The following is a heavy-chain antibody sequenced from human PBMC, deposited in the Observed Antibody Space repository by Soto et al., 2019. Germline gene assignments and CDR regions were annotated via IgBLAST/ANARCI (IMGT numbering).Heavy chain of an antibody. CDR3: AKDRHYGSGTYSDSYLDY. V-gene: IGHV3-23*01. CDR1: GFTFNSYA. Sequence: EVQLLESGGGLVQPGGSLRLSCGGSGFTFNSYAMTWVRQAPGKGLEWVSAISGSAGTTYYANTVKGRVSISRDQSKDTLYLQMNRLRAEDTAIYYCAKDRHYGSGTYSDSYLDYWGQGTLVTVSS. D-gene: IGHD3-10*01. CDR2: ISGSAGTT. J-gene: IGHJ4*02.